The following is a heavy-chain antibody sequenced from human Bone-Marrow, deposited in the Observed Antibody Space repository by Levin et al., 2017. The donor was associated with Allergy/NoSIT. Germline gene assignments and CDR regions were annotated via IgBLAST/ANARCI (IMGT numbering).Heavy chain of an antibody. CDR2: INPNSGGT. J-gene: IGHJ4*02. D-gene: IGHD3-22*01. V-gene: IGHV1-2*04. CDR3: ARGRHYYDSSGYFLFSGYFDY. Sequence: ASVKVSCKASGYTFTGYYMHWVRQAPGQGLEWMGWINPNSGGTNYAQKFQGWVTMTRDTSISTAYMELSRLRSDDTAVYYCARGRHYYDSSGYFLFSGYFDYWGQGTLVTVSS. CDR1: GYTFTGYY.